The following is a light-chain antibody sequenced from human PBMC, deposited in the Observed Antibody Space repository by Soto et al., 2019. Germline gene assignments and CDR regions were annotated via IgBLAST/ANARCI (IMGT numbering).Light chain of an antibody. CDR1: QNIGSY. CDR3: QQSHSSPPYT. CDR2: ATS. J-gene: IGKJ2*01. V-gene: IGKV1-39*01. Sequence: DIQMTQSPSSLSASVGDRVTITCWASQNIGSYLNWYQQKPGTAPKVLIYATSSLQPGVPSRFSGSGSGTDFTLTINGLQPEDFATYYCQQSHSSPPYTFGQGTKLDIK.